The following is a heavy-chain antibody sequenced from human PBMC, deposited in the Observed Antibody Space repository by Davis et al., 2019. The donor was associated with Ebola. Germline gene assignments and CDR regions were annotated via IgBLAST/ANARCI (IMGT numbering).Heavy chain of an antibody. J-gene: IGHJ2*01. CDR2: ITSSSSTI. Sequence: GGSLRLSCSASGFTFSDYAMNWVRQAPGKGLEWVSYITSSSSTIHYADSVKGRFTISRDNAKNSLYLQMSSLRDEDTAVYYCARGMTSRAYFDLWGRGTLVTVSS. CDR1: GFTFSDYA. D-gene: IGHD2-21*02. CDR3: ARGMTSRAYFDL. V-gene: IGHV3-48*02.